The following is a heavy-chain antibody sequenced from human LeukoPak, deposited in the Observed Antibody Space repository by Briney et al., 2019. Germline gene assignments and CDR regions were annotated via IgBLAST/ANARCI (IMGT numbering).Heavy chain of an antibody. CDR3: ARDRRIVGGNDPREYYFDY. D-gene: IGHD1-26*01. J-gene: IGHJ4*02. V-gene: IGHV3-53*01. Sequence: GGSLRLSCAASGFTFSNAWMSWVRQAPGKGLEWVSVIYSGGSTYYADSVKGRFTISRDNSKNTLYLQMNSLRAEDTAVYYCARDRRIVGGNDPREYYFDYWGQGTLVTVSS. CDR2: IYSGGST. CDR1: GFTFSNAW.